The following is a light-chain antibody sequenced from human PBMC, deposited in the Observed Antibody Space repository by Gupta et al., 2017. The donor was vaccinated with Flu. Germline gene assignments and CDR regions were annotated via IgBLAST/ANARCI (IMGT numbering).Light chain of an antibody. CDR3: QQSYSTPRT. CDR2: AAS. V-gene: IGKV1-39*01. Sequence: DIQMTQSPSSLSASVGDRVTITCRASQSISSYLNWYQQKPEKAPKLLIYAASSLQSGVPSRFSGSGSGTDFTLTISSLQPEDFATYYCQQSYSTPRTFGQGTKVETK. CDR1: QSISSY. J-gene: IGKJ1*01.